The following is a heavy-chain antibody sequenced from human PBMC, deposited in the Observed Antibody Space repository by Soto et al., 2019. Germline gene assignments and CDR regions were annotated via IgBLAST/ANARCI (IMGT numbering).Heavy chain of an antibody. CDR1: GFSFRSYG. CDR3: ARDRLEYQLPTDNYYYYYGMDV. J-gene: IGHJ6*02. V-gene: IGHV3-33*01. D-gene: IGHD2-2*01. CDR2: IWYDGSNK. Sequence: PGGPLRLSCTAAGFSFRSYGMHWVRKAPGKGLEWVAVIWYDGSNKYYADSVKGRFTISRDNSKNTLYLQMNSLRAEDTAVYYCARDRLEYQLPTDNYYYYYGMDVWGQGTTVTVSS.